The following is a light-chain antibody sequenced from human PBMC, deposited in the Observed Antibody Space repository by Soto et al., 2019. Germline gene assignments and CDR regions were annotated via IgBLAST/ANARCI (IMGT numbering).Light chain of an antibody. CDR3: QHYNSYSEA. V-gene: IGKV1-5*03. J-gene: IGKJ1*01. Sequence: DIQMTQSPSTLSGSVGDRVTITCRASQTISSWLAWYQQKPGKAPKLLIYTLNSGVPSRFSGSGSGTEFTLTISSLQPDDFATYYCQHYNSYSEAFGQGTKVELK. CDR1: QTISSW.